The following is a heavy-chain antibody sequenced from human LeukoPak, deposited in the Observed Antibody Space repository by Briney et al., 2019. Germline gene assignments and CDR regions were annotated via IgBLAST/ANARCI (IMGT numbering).Heavy chain of an antibody. J-gene: IGHJ4*02. Sequence: GGSLRLSCAASGFTFSSSPMSWARQAPGKGLEWVSAISGSGGTTYYADSVKGRFTISRDNSKNTLYLQMNSLRAEDTAVYYCAKLPLRYFDWLADPHDYWGQGTLVTVSS. V-gene: IGHV3-23*01. CDR3: AKLPLRYFDWLADPHDY. D-gene: IGHD3-9*01. CDR2: ISGSGGTT. CDR1: GFTFSSSP.